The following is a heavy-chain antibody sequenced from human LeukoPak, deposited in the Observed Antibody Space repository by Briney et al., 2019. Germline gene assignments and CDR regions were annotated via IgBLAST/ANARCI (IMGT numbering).Heavy chain of an antibody. CDR1: GYSFSSYW. CDR3: SRFDSGGYYYGDY. D-gene: IGHD3-22*01. J-gene: IGHJ4*02. CDR2: IYPGDSDT. Sequence: GESLKISCKGSGYSFSSYWIAWVRQMPGKGLEWVGIIYPGDSDTRYSPSFQGQVTISADKSISTAYLQWSSLKASDTAMYYCSRFDSGGYYYGDYWGQGTLVTVSS. V-gene: IGHV5-51*01.